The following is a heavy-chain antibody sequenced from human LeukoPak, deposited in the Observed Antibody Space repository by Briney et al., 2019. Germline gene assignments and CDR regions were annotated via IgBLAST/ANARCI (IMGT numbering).Heavy chain of an antibody. J-gene: IGHJ3*02. CDR1: GGSISSGSYY. D-gene: IGHD6-19*01. CDR3: ASTLYSSGWYSDAFDI. V-gene: IGHV4-61*02. CDR2: IYTSGST. Sequence: KPSETLSLTCTVSGGSISSGSYYWSWIRQPAGKGLEWIGRIYTSGSTNYNPSLKSRVTISVDTSKNQFSLKLSSVTAADTAVYYCASTLYSSGWYSDAFDIWGQGTMVTVSS.